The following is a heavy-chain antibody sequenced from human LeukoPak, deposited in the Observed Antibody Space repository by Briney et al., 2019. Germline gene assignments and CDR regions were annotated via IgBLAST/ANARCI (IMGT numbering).Heavy chain of an antibody. CDR1: SGPISTYY. J-gene: IGHJ4*02. CDR2: IYYSGST. CDR3: ARLDWLSGTWFDY. Sequence: SETLSLTCTVSSGPISTYYWGWIRQPPGKGLEWIGSIYYSGSTYYNPSLKSRVTISVDTSKNQFSLKLSSVTAADTAVYYCARLDWLSGTWFDYWGQGTLVTVSS. V-gene: IGHV4-39*01. D-gene: IGHD3-9*01.